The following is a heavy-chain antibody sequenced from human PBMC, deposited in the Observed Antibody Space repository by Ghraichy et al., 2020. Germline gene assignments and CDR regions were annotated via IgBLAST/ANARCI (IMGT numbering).Heavy chain of an antibody. Sequence: SQTRSLTCAVYGGSFNTYYWSWIRQPPGKGLEWIGEINHTGSTSYNPSLKNRVTISVDTSKNQISLKMNAVTAADSAVYYCARPPHGDKDWWGQGTLVTVSS. CDR2: INHTGST. V-gene: IGHV4-34*01. CDR1: GGSFNTYY. D-gene: IGHD4-23*01. CDR3: ARPPHGDKDW. J-gene: IGHJ4*02.